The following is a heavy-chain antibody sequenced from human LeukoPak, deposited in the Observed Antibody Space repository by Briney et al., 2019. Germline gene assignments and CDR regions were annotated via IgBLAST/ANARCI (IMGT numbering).Heavy chain of an antibody. CDR2: ISAYNGNT. D-gene: IGHD5-18*01. J-gene: IGHJ6*02. CDR3: ASSSGYSYGMIGLGIYGMDV. V-gene: IGHV1-18*01. Sequence: ASVKVSCKASGYTFTSYGISWVRQAPGQGLEWMGWISAYNGNTNYAQKLQGRVTMTIDTSTSTAYMELSSLRSEDTAVYYCASSSGYSYGMIGLGIYGMDVWGQGTTVTVSS. CDR1: GYTFTSYG.